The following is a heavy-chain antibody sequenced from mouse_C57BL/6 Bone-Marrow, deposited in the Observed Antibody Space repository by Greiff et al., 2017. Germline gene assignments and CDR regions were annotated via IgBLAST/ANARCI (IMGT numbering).Heavy chain of an antibody. J-gene: IGHJ3*01. Sequence: VKLQESGAELARPGASVKLSCKASGYTFTSYGISWVKQRTGQGLEWIGEIYPRSGNTYYNEKFKGKATLTADKSSSTAYMELRGLTSEDSAVYFCARSRGNLASWFADWGQGTLVTVSA. CDR3: ARSRGNLASWFAD. CDR2: IYPRSGNT. CDR1: GYTFTSYG. V-gene: IGHV1-81*01. D-gene: IGHD2-1*01.